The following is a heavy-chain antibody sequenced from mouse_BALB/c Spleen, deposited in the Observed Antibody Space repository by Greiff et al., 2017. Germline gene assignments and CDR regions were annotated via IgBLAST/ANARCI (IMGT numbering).Heavy chain of an antibody. CDR3: ARGYDGYPACCAY. Sequence: QVQLQQSGAELARPGASVKLSCKASGYTFTSYWMQWVKQRPGQGLEWIGAIYPGDGDTRYTQKFKGKATLTADKSSSTAYMQLSSLASEDSAVYYCARGYDGYPACCAYWGQGTLVTVSA. V-gene: IGHV1-87*01. J-gene: IGHJ3*01. CDR1: GYTFTSYW. CDR2: IYPGDGDT. D-gene: IGHD2-3*01.